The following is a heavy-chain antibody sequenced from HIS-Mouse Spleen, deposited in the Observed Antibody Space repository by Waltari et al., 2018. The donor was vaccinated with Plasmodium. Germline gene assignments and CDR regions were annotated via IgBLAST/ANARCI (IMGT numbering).Heavy chain of an antibody. Sequence: QVQLVQSGAEVKKPGASEKVSCKASGYTFTGYYMHWVRQAPGQGLEWMGWINPNSGGTNYAQKFQGRVTMTRDTSISTAYMELSRLRSDDTAVYYCARVLGYKAAAGTFVEYFQHWGQGTLVTVSS. CDR3: ARVLGYKAAAGTFVEYFQH. CDR1: GYTFTGYY. D-gene: IGHD6-13*01. CDR2: INPNSGGT. V-gene: IGHV1-2*02. J-gene: IGHJ1*01.